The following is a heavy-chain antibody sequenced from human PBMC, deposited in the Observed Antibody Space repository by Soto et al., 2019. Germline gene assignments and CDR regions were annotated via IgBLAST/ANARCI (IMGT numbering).Heavy chain of an antibody. V-gene: IGHV4-59*01. D-gene: IGHD3-22*01. CDR1: GGSISSYY. CDR3: AREYYYDSSGYSLFDY. CDR2: IYYSGST. J-gene: IGHJ4*02. Sequence: SATLSLTCTVSGGSISSYYWSRIRQPPGKGLEWIGYIYYSGSTNYNPSLKSRVTISVDTSKNQFSLKLSSVTAADTAVYYCAREYYYDSSGYSLFDYWGQGTLVTVS.